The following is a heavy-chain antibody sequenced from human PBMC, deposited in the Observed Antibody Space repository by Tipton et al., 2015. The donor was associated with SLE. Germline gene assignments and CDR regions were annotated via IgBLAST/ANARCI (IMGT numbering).Heavy chain of an antibody. V-gene: IGHV3-23*01. CDR3: AKFEKTTDFYLDS. CDR2: ISGGGGST. Sequence: SLRLSCATSGFTFCSYALSWVRRAPGKGLEWVSAISGGGGSTYYADFGKGRFSISIDKSKKTLFLQMNSLRVDDTATYYCAKFEKTTDFYLDSWGQGTLVSVSS. CDR1: GFTFCSYA. D-gene: IGHD1/OR15-1a*01. J-gene: IGHJ4*02.